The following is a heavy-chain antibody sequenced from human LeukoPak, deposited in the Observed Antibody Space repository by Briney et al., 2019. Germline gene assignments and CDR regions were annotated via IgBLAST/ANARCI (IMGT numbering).Heavy chain of an antibody. CDR2: INPNSGGT. Sequence: ASVKVSCKASGYTFTGYYMHWVRQAPGQGLEWMGWINPNSGGTNYAQKFQGRVTMTRDTSISTAYMELSRLRSDDTDVYYCASGGVLRYFDWLNDNWFDPWGQGTLVTVSS. J-gene: IGHJ5*02. CDR1: GYTFTGYY. V-gene: IGHV1-2*02. CDR3: ASGGVLRYFDWLNDNWFDP. D-gene: IGHD3-9*01.